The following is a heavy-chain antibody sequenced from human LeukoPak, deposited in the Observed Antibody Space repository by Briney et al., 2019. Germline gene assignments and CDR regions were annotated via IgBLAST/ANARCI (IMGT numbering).Heavy chain of an antibody. D-gene: IGHD4-17*01. CDR1: GGSISSGDYY. J-gene: IGHJ5*02. V-gene: IGHV4-61*08. CDR2: IYYSGST. CDR3: ARDYGDYDVTYWFDP. Sequence: PSETLSLTCTVSGGSISSGDYYWSWIRQPPGKGLEWIGYIYYSGSTNYNPSPKSRVTISVDTSKNQFSLKLSSVTAADTAVYYCARDYGDYDVTYWFDPWGQGTLVTVSS.